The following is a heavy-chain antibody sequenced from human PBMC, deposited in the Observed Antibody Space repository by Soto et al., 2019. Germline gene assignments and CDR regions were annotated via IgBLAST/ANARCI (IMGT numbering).Heavy chain of an antibody. V-gene: IGHV3-33*01. D-gene: IGHD5-18*01. Sequence: SLRLSCAASGFTFSSYGMHWVRQAPGKGLEWVAVIWYDGSNKYYADSVKGRFTISRGNSKNTLYLQMNSLRAEDTAVYYCARDSVDEDTAMVTLFNWFDPWGQGTLVTVSS. CDR3: ARDSVDEDTAMVTLFNWFDP. CDR1: GFTFSSYG. J-gene: IGHJ5*02. CDR2: IWYDGSNK.